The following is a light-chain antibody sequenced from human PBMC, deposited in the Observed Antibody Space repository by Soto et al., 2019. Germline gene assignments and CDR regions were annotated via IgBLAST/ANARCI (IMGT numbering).Light chain of an antibody. CDR1: SSDVGSYNY. J-gene: IGLJ1*01. CDR2: DVN. V-gene: IGLV2-14*01. CDR3: SSYTSSSTYV. Sequence: QSVLTQPASVSGSPGQSITTSCTGTSSDVGSYNYVSWYQQRPGKAPKLMIYDVNNRPSGVSNRFSGSKSGNSASLTISGLQAEDEADYYCSSYTSSSTYVFGTGTKVTVL.